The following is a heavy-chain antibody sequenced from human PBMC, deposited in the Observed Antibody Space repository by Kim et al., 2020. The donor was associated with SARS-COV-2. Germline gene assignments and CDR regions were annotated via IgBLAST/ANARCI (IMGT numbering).Heavy chain of an antibody. CDR3: ARGRRGIGGSSSWYHY. CDR1: GYTFTSYD. J-gene: IGHJ4*02. CDR2: MNPNSGNT. V-gene: IGHV1-8*01. Sequence: ASVKVSCKASGYTFTSYDINWVRQATGQGLEWMGWMNPNSGNTGYAQKFQGRVTMTRNTSISTAYMELSSLRSEDTAVYYCARGRRGIGGSSSWYHYWGQGTLVTVSS. D-gene: IGHD6-13*01.